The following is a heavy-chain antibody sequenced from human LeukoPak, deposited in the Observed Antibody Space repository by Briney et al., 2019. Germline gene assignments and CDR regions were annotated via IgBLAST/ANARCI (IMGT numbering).Heavy chain of an antibody. D-gene: IGHD5-24*01. V-gene: IGHV4-59*01. Sequence: SETLSLTCTVSGGSISYYYWSWIRQPPGKGLEWIGYIYYSGNTNYNPSLKSRVTISVDTSKNQFSLKLSSVTAADTAVYYCARGKNYIPYWGQGTLVTVSS. CDR2: IYYSGNT. CDR1: GGSISYYY. J-gene: IGHJ4*02. CDR3: ARGKNYIPY.